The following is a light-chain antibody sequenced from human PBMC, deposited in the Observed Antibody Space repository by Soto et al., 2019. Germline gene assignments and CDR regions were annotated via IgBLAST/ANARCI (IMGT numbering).Light chain of an antibody. V-gene: IGLV2-14*01. CDR1: SSDVGAYNY. CDR2: EVS. J-gene: IGLJ1*01. CDR3: AAWDDSLNEV. Sequence: QSVLAQPASVSGSLGQSITISCTGTSSDVGAYNYVSWYQQQPGKAPKLMISEVSNRPSGVSNCFSGSKSGNTASLIISGLQAEDEADYYCAAWDDSLNEVFGTGTKVTVL.